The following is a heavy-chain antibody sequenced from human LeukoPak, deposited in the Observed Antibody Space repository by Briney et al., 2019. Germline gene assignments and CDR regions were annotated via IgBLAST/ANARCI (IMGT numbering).Heavy chain of an antibody. J-gene: IGHJ4*02. D-gene: IGHD2-15*01. V-gene: IGHV3-66*01. CDR1: GFTFSSYA. CDR2: IYSDDST. Sequence: GGSLRLSCAASGFTFSSYAMSWVRQAPGKGLEWVSVIYSDDSTHYADSVKGRFTISRDNSKNTVYLQMNSLRVEDTAVYYCARVQGSGQPRWYWGQGTLVTVSS. CDR3: ARVQGSGQPRWY.